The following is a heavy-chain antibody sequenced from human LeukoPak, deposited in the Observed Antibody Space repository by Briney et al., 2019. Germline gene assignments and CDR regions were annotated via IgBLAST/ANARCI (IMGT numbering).Heavy chain of an antibody. J-gene: IGHJ4*02. V-gene: IGHV4-39*01. D-gene: IGHD5-12*01. CDR3: VRHLYSGYDHLFDY. CDR1: GGSISSSSYY. Sequence: SETLSLTCTVSGGSISSSSYYWGWIRQPPGKGLEWIGSIYYSGSTYYNPSLKSRVTISVDTSKNQFSLKLSSVTAADTAVYYCVRHLYSGYDHLFDYWGQGTLVTASS. CDR2: IYYSGST.